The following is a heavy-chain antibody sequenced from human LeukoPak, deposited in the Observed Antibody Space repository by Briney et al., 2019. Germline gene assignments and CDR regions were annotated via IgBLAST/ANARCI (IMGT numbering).Heavy chain of an antibody. CDR1: GFIFSSYS. Sequence: GGSLRLSCAASGFIFSSYSMNWVRQAPGKGLEWVSSISSSSSYMYYADSVKGRFTISRDNAKNSVYLQMNSLRAGDTGLYYCARIGYSSSCTDYWGQGTLVTVSS. J-gene: IGHJ4*02. V-gene: IGHV3-21*01. D-gene: IGHD2-2*01. CDR3: ARIGYSSSCTDY. CDR2: ISSSSSYM.